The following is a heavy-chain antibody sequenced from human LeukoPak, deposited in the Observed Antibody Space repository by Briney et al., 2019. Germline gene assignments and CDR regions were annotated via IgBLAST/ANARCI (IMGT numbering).Heavy chain of an antibody. CDR2: IYYSGST. D-gene: IGHD3-3*01. V-gene: IGHV4-39*01. Sequence: SETLSLTCTVSGGSISSSSYYWGWIRQPPGKGLEWIGSIYYSGSTYYNPSLKSRVTISVDTSKNQFSLKLSSVTAADTAVYYCARPHSSYYDFWSGHTEKEYFQHWGQGTLVTVSS. J-gene: IGHJ1*01. CDR1: GGSISSSSYY. CDR3: ARPHSSYYDFWSGHTEKEYFQH.